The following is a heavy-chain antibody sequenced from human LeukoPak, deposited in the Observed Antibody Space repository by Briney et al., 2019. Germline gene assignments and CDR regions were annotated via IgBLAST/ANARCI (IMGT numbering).Heavy chain of an antibody. J-gene: IGHJ4*02. V-gene: IGHV6-1*01. CDR3: ARSVRGKAAPGNY. CDR1: RDSASSNIAD. CDR2: TYYRSKWYN. D-gene: IGHD6-13*01. Sequence: SQTLSLTCDISRDSASSNIADWNWIRQSPTRGLEWLGRTYYRSKWYNDYAVSVKSRITINPDTSKNQFSLQLNSVTPEDTGVYYCARSVRGKAAPGNYWGQGTLVTVSS.